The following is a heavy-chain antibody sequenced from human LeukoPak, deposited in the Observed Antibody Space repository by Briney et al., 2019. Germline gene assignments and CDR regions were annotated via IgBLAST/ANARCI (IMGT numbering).Heavy chain of an antibody. CDR3: ARRDYALDY. CDR2: IYYSGST. V-gene: IGHV4-61*01. CDR1: GGSVSSGSYH. Sequence: SETLSLTCTVSGGSVSSGSYHWSWIRQPPGKGLEYIGYIYYSGSTNYNPSLKSRVTISLDTSKNQFSLNLRSVTAADTAVYYCARRDYALDYWGQGTLVTVSS. J-gene: IGHJ4*02. D-gene: IGHD4-17*01.